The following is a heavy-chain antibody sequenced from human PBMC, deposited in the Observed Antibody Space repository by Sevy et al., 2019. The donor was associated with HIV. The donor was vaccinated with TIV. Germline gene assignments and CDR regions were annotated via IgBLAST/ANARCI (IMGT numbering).Heavy chain of an antibody. Sequence: ASVKVSCKASGYTFTGDYMHWVRQTPGQGLEWMGWINPKRGDTKSAQRFQGRVTMTRDTSISTAYMELGRLRSDDTAVYYCARAGTLYSGYGYGSIDFWGQGTLVTVSS. CDR3: ARAGTLYSGYGYGSIDF. CDR2: INPKRGDT. D-gene: IGHD5-12*01. J-gene: IGHJ4*02. CDR1: GYTFTGDY. V-gene: IGHV1-2*02.